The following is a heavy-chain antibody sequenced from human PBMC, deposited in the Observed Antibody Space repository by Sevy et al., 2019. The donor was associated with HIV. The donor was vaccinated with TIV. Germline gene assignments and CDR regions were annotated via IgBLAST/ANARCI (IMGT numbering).Heavy chain of an antibody. CDR3: AKGKKDTAMVTGMDV. V-gene: IGHV3-9*01. CDR1: GFTFDDYA. Sequence: GGSLRLSCAASGFTFDDYAMHWVRQAPGKGLEWVSGISWNSGGIGYADSVKGRFTISRDNAKNSLYLQMNSLRAEDTALYYCAKGKKDTAMVTGMDVWGQGTTVTVSS. D-gene: IGHD5-18*01. J-gene: IGHJ6*02. CDR2: ISWNSGGI.